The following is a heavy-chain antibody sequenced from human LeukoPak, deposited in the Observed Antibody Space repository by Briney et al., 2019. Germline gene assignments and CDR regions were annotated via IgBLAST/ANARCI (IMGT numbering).Heavy chain of an antibody. CDR2: IKQDGSEK. D-gene: IGHD2-21*02. J-gene: IGHJ4*02. CDR3: ASHRTPDCGGDCYFYY. V-gene: IGHV3-7*01. CDR1: GFTYSIYW. Sequence: GGSLRLSCAASGFTYSIYWMRWVRQAPGKGLEWVANIKQDGSEKYYVDSVKGRFTISRDNAKNSLYLQMNSLRAEDTAVSSCASHRTPDCGGDCYFYYWGEGTLVTVSS.